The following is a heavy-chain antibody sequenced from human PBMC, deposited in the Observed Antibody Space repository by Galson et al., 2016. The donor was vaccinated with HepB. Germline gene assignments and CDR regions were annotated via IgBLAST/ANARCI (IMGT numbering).Heavy chain of an antibody. Sequence: SLRLSCAASGFTISSNWMNWVRQAPGKGLEWVANMNQDESDINYVDSVKGRFIISRDDAKSSLYLQMNSLRPEDTAMYYCARETTACADWGQGTLVTVSS. CDR2: MNQDESDI. D-gene: IGHD1-7*01. V-gene: IGHV3-7*03. CDR3: ARETTACAD. CDR1: GFTISSNW. J-gene: IGHJ4*02.